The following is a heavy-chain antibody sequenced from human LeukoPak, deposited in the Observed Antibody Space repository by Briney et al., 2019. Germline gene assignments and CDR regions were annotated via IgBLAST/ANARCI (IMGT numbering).Heavy chain of an antibody. CDR1: GFTFSDYY. CDR2: ISSSGSTI. J-gene: IGHJ4*02. D-gene: IGHD2-2*01. V-gene: IGHV3-11*01. Sequence: PGGSLRLSCAASGFTFSDYYMSWLRQAPGKGLEWVSYISSSGSTIYYADSVKGRFTISRDNAKNSLYLQMNSLRAEDTAVYYCAMGVCSSTSCYEWGFDYWGQGTLVTVSS. CDR3: AMGVCSSTSCYEWGFDY.